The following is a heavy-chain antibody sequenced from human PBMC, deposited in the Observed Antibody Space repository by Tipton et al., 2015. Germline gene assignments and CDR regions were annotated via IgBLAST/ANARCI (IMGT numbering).Heavy chain of an antibody. Sequence: TLSLTCAVHGASFSAYYWTWLRRPPGKGLEWLGEVNPSGFTNYNPSLMSRVTISVDTSKNQFSLKLSSVTAADTAVYYCARGGSLFDYWGQGTLVTVSS. CDR2: VNPSGFT. J-gene: IGHJ4*02. V-gene: IGHV4-34*01. D-gene: IGHD3-10*01. CDR1: GASFSAYY. CDR3: ARGGSLFDY.